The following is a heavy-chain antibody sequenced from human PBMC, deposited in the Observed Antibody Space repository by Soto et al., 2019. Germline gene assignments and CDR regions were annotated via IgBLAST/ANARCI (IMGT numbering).Heavy chain of an antibody. CDR3: ARPRFRGMSV. J-gene: IGHJ6*02. V-gene: IGHV3-7*03. CDR2: IKEDGNEK. D-gene: IGHD3-10*01. Sequence: GGSLRLSCVGSGFRISNYFMSWVRQAPGKGLEWVANIKEDGNEKYYVESVKGRFTISRDNAKNSLYLQVNSLRDEDTAVYYCARPRFRGMSVCGQGTTVTVSS. CDR1: GFRISNYF.